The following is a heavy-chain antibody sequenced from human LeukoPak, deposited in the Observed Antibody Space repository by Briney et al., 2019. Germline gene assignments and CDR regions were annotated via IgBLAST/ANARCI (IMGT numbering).Heavy chain of an antibody. D-gene: IGHD3-22*01. V-gene: IGHV1-8*01. J-gene: IGHJ3*02. Sequence: PGASVKVSCKASGYTFTNYDINWVRQAAGQGLEWMGWMNPNSGNTGYAQKFQGRVTMTRSTSISTAYMELSSLTSEDTAVYYCARSWYYDSSGYESRALDIWGQGTMVTVSS. CDR2: MNPNSGNT. CDR3: ARSWYYDSSGYESRALDI. CDR1: GYTFTNYD.